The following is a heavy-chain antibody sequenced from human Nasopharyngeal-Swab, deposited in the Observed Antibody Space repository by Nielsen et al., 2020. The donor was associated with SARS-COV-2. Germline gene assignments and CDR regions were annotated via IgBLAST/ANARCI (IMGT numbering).Heavy chain of an antibody. Sequence: GESLKISCTASGFTLGDYAMSWFRQAPGKGLEWVGFIRSKAYGGTTEYAASVKGRFTISRDDSKSIAYLQMNSLKTEDTAVYYCTRVPGFGTYYYYYMDVWGKGTTVTVSS. CDR3: TRVPGFGTYYYYYMDV. CDR1: GFTLGDYA. J-gene: IGHJ6*03. CDR2: IRSKAYGGTT. V-gene: IGHV3-49*03. D-gene: IGHD1-1*01.